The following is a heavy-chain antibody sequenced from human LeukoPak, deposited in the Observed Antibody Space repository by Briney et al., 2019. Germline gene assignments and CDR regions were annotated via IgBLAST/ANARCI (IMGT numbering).Heavy chain of an antibody. Sequence: WNSGSIGYADSVKGRFTISRDNAKNSLYLQMNSLRAEDTALYYCAKDISLGTAADPSPLDYWGQGTLVTVSS. J-gene: IGHJ4*02. D-gene: IGHD2-15*01. CDR2: WNSGSI. V-gene: IGHV3-9*01. CDR3: AKDISLGTAADPSPLDY.